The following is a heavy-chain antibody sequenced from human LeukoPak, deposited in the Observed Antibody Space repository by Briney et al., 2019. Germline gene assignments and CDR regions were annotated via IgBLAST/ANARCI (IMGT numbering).Heavy chain of an antibody. D-gene: IGHD3-22*01. CDR1: GFIFGDYA. CDR2: IRSKAYGGTT. Sequence: GGSLRLSCTASGFIFGDYAMSWFRQAPGKGLEWVGFIRSKAYGGTTEYATSVKGRFTISRDDSKSIAYLQMNSLKTEDTAVYYCTLHYYYDSSGYSPVDYWGQGTLVTVSS. J-gene: IGHJ4*02. CDR3: TLHYYYDSSGYSPVDY. V-gene: IGHV3-49*03.